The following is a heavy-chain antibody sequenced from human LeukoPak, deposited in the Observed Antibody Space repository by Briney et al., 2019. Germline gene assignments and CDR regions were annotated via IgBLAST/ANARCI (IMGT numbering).Heavy chain of an antibody. CDR3: ARDLSMVRGVIKKPLYYFDY. CDR1: GFTFSSYS. CDR2: ISSSSSYI. V-gene: IGHV3-21*01. J-gene: IGHJ4*02. D-gene: IGHD3-10*01. Sequence: GGSLRLSCAASGFTFSSYSMNWVRQAPGKGLERVSYISSSSSYIYYADSVKGRFTISRDNAKNSLYLQMNSLRAEDTAVYYCARDLSMVRGVIKKPLYYFDYWGQGTLVTVSS.